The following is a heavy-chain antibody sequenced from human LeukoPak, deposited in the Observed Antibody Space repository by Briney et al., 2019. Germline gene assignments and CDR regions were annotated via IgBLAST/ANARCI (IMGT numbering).Heavy chain of an antibody. CDR2: ISGSATGGIT. J-gene: IGHJ4*02. D-gene: IGHD3-10*01. CDR1: GLTFSIYG. Sequence: GRSLRLSCAVSGLTFSIYGMSWVRQSPGKGLEWVSAISGSATGGITNYADSVKGRFTISRDNDKNTVYLQMNNLRVEDTAVYYCANHRSAFEFWGQGTLVTVSS. CDR3: ANHRSAFEF. V-gene: IGHV3-23*01.